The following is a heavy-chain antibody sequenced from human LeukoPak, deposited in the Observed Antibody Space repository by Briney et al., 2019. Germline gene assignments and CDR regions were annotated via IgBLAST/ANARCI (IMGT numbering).Heavy chain of an antibody. CDR3: SKEGRPGYYWFGP. D-gene: IGHD1-1*01. CDR1: GLTFGDYV. CDR2: IRSKPYGGTT. V-gene: IGHV3-49*04. J-gene: IGHJ5*02. Sequence: GGSLSLSCTGFGLTFGDYVMNWVRQAPGKGLEWVGFIRSKPYGGTTEYAASVKGRFTISRDDSKNIVYLQMSSLKTEDTAVYYCSKEGRPGYYWFGPWGQGTLVTVSS.